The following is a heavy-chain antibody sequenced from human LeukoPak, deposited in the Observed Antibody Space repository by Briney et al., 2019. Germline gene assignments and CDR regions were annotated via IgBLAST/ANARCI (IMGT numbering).Heavy chain of an antibody. CDR2: INHSGST. CDR3: ARIVVVPAAMPFYYYYYMDV. V-gene: IGHV4-39*07. D-gene: IGHD2-2*01. Sequence: SETLSLTCTVSGGSISSSSYYWSWIRQPPGKGLEWIGEINHSGSTNYDPSLKSRVTISVDTSKNQFSLKLSSVTAADTAVYYCARIVVVPAAMPFYYYYYMDVWGKGTTVTVSS. CDR1: GGSISSSSYY. J-gene: IGHJ6*03.